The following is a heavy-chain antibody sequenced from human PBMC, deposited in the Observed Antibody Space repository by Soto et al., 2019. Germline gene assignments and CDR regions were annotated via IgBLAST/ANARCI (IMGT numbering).Heavy chain of an antibody. CDR1: GGSFSGYY. D-gene: IGHD6-19*01. CDR2: INHSGST. CDR3: ARGYYSSGPYY. V-gene: IGHV4-34*01. J-gene: IGHJ4*02. Sequence: PSETLSLTCAVYGGSFSGYYWSWIRQPPGKGLEWIGEINHSGSTNYNPSLKSRVTISVDTSKNQFSLKLSSVTAADTAVYYCARGYYSSGPYYWRQGTLVTVSS.